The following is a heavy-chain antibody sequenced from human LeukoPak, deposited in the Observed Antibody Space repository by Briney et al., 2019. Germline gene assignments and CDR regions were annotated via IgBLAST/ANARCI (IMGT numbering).Heavy chain of an antibody. J-gene: IGHJ4*02. D-gene: IGHD3-22*01. Sequence: LSQTLSLTCAISGDSVSSNSATWDWIRQSPSRGLEWLGRTYYRSKWYNDYAVSVKSRVTINPDTSKNQFSLQLNSVTPEDTAVYYCAREGSDGYLFDYWGQGSLVIVSS. CDR1: GDSVSSNSAT. CDR3: AREGSDGYLFDY. V-gene: IGHV6-1*01. CDR2: TYYRSKWYN.